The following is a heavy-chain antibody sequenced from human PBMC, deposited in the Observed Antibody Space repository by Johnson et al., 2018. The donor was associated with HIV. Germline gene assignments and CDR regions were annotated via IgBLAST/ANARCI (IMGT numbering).Heavy chain of an antibody. V-gene: IGHV3-66*01. Sequence: VQLVESGGGLVQPGGSLRLSCGASGFTFSDHWMQWVRQAPGKGLEWVSVIYSGGSTYYADSVKGRFTISRDNSKNTLYLQMNSLRAEDTAVYYCARAPRPDAFDIWGQGTMVTVSS. CDR3: ARAPRPDAFDI. CDR1: GFTFSDHW. J-gene: IGHJ3*02. CDR2: IYSGGST.